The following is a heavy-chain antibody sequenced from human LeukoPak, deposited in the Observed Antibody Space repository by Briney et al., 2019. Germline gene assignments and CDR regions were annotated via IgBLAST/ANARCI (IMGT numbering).Heavy chain of an antibody. CDR2: IRQDGGKK. CDR3: ARYYYASAFDY. V-gene: IGHV3-7*01. D-gene: IGHD3-10*01. CDR1: GFTFSSYW. Sequence: PGGSLRLSCAACGFTFSSYWMTWVRQTPEKGLEWVANIRQDGGKKDYVASVKGRFTISRDNAKNSLYLQMNSLRAEDTAVYYCARYYYASAFDYWGQGTLVTVSS. J-gene: IGHJ4*02.